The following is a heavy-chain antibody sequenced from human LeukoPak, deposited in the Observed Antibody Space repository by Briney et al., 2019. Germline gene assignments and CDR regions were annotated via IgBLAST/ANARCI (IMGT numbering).Heavy chain of an antibody. V-gene: IGHV4-59*01. D-gene: IGHD3-3*01. CDR3: ARARADFWSGPSWYYYGMDV. CDR1: GGSISSYY. J-gene: IGHJ6*02. CDR2: IYYSGST. Sequence: SETLSLTCTVSGGSISSYYWSWIRQPPGKGLEWIGYIYYSGSTNYNPSLKSRVTISVDTSKNQFSLKLSSVTAADTAVYYCARARADFWSGPSWYYYGMDVWGQGTTVTVSS.